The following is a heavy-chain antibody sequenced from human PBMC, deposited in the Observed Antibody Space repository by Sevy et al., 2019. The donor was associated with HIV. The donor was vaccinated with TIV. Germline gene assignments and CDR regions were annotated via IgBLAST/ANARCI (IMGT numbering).Heavy chain of an antibody. Sequence: GGSLRLSCAASGFTFSRYGMHWVRQAPGKGLEWVASIRFDGNNKHYVDSVMGRFTISREDSKNTLYLQMNSLRSEDTAVYYCAKDSVARNLHFDYWGQGALVTVSS. J-gene: IGHJ4*02. CDR3: AKDSVARNLHFDY. CDR1: GFTFSRYG. V-gene: IGHV3-30*02. CDR2: IRFDGNNK. D-gene: IGHD6-19*01.